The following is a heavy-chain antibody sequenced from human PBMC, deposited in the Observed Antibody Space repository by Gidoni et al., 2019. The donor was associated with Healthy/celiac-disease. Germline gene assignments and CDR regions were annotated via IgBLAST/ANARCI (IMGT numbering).Heavy chain of an antibody. D-gene: IGHD6-13*01. V-gene: IGHV3-48*03. J-gene: IGHJ4*02. CDR2: ISSSGSTI. Sequence: EVQLVESGGGLVQPGGSLRLSCAASGFTFSSYEMNWVRQALGKGLEWVSYISSSGSTIYYADSVKGRFTISRDNAKNSLYLQMNSLRAEDTAVYYCASLSIAAANTYYWGQGTLVTVSS. CDR3: ASLSIAAANTYY. CDR1: GFTFSSYE.